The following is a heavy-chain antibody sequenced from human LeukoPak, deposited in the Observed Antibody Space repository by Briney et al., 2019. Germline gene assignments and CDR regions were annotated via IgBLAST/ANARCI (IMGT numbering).Heavy chain of an antibody. J-gene: IGHJ4*02. V-gene: IGHV3-23*01. CDR3: AKDGGSGYYYFDY. CDR1: GFTFSSYA. D-gene: IGHD3-22*01. CDR2: ISSSDGGT. Sequence: GGSLRLSCAGSGFTFSSYAMAWVRQTPEKGLEWVAIISSSDGGTYYIDSVKGRFTISRDNSKNTLYVQMNSLRAEDTAVYYCAKDGGSGYYYFDYWGQGTLVTVSS.